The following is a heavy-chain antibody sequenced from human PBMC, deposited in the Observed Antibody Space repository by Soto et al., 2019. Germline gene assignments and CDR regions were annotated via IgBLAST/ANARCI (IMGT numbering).Heavy chain of an antibody. CDR1: VFTFSSYG. V-gene: IGHV3-33*01. Sequence: SLRLSCAASVFTFSSYGMHWVRQAPGKGLEWVAVIWYDGSNKYYADSVKGRFTISRDNSKNTLYLQMNSLRAEDTAVYYCARDFVVGGPTINYYYGMDVWGQGTTVTVSS. D-gene: IGHD1-26*01. J-gene: IGHJ6*02. CDR2: IWYDGSNK. CDR3: ARDFVVGGPTINYYYGMDV.